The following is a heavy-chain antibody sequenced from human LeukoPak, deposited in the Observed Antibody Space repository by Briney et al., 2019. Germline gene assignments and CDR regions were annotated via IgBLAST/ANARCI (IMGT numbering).Heavy chain of an antibody. D-gene: IGHD2-2*02. CDR3: AKGIPFED. CDR2: IIESGGGT. V-gene: IGHV3-23*01. CDR1: GFTFSNYA. J-gene: IGHJ4*02. Sequence: GGSLRLSCAASGFTFSNYAMSWIRQAPGKGLEWVSGIIESGGGTHYADSVKGRFTISRDNSKNTLYLQMNSLRAEDTAVYYCAKGIPFEDWGQGTLVTVSS.